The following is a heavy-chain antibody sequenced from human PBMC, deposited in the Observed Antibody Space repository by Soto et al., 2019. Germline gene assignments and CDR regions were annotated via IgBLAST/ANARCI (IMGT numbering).Heavy chain of an antibody. CDR3: AADFSYYDFWSGYFTDAFDI. D-gene: IGHD3-3*01. V-gene: IGHV1-58*01. CDR2: IVVGSGNT. J-gene: IGHJ3*02. Sequence: GASVKVSCKASGFTFTSSAVQWVRQARGQRLEWIGWIVVGSGNTNYAQKFQERVTITGDMSTSTAYMELSSLRSEDTAVYYCAADFSYYDFWSGYFTDAFDIWGQGTMVT. CDR1: GFTFTSSA.